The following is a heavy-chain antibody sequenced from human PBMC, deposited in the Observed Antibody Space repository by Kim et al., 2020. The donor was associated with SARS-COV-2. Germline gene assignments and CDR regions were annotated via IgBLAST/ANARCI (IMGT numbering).Heavy chain of an antibody. D-gene: IGHD1-26*01. CDR3: ARQRGSGSWTFDY. J-gene: IGHJ4*02. Sequence: SETLSLTCTVSGGSISSNSYFWGWIRQPPGKGLEWIGTIYHTGKTYYNSSLKSRLTISVDTSKNQFSLKLRSVTAPDTAVYYCARQRGSGSWTFDYWGQGTLVTVSS. V-gene: IGHV4-39*01. CDR1: GGSISSNSYF. CDR2: IYHTGKT.